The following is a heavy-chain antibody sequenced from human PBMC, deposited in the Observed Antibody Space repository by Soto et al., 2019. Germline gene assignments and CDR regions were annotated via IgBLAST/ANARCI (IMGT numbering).Heavy chain of an antibody. CDR2: INHSGST. CDR1: GGSFSGYY. CDR3: ARSLRFLEWLSFATARAFDY. V-gene: IGHV4-34*01. J-gene: IGHJ4*02. D-gene: IGHD3-3*01. Sequence: SETLSLTCAVYGGSFSGYYWSWILQPPWKGLEWIGEINHSGSTDYNPSLKSRVTISVDTSKNQFSLKLSSVTAADTAVYYCARSLRFLEWLSFATARAFDYWGQGTLVTVSS.